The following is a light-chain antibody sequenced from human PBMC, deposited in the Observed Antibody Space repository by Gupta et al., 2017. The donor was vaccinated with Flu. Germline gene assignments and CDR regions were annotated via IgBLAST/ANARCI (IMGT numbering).Light chain of an antibody. CDR3: QQYYSTPWT. CDR2: WAS. CDR1: QSVLYSPNNKNY. J-gene: IGKJ1*01. V-gene: IGKV4-1*01. Sequence: DNVMTHPPHSLGVSLGGRATINAKSSQSVLYSPNNKNYLAWYQQKPGQPPEMLIYWASTRESGVTDRFSGSGSGIDFTLTISSLQDEDVAVYYCQQYYSTPWTFGRGTKVEIK.